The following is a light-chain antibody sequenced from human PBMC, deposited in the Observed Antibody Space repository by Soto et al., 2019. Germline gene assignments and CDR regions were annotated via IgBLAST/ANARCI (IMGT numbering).Light chain of an antibody. CDR1: QGVSW. CDR2: AAS. Sequence: DIQMTQSPSSVSASVGARVTITCRASQGVSWLAWYQQKPGKAPKLLIYAASSLQSVVPSRFSGSGSGTDFTFTISSLQPEDVAAYFCQQLNSFPPTFGQGTKVAIK. V-gene: IGKV1-12*01. CDR3: QQLNSFPPT. J-gene: IGKJ2*01.